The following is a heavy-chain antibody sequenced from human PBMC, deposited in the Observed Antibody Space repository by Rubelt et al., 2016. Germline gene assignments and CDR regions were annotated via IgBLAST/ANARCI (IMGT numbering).Heavy chain of an antibody. Sequence: DINWVRQATGQGLEWMGWMNPNSGNTGYAQKFQGRVTMTRNTSISTAYMELSSLRSEDTAIYYCAKVSEHAEYYYDCGGFDFWGQGTLVTVSS. CDR1: D. J-gene: IGHJ4*02. CDR3: AKVSEHAEYYYDCGGFDF. CDR2: MNPNSGNT. D-gene: IGHD3-22*01. V-gene: IGHV1-8*01.